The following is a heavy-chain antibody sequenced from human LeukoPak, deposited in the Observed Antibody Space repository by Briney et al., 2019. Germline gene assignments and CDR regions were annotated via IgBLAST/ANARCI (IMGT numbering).Heavy chain of an antibody. J-gene: IGHJ4*02. CDR2: ISGSGGST. CDR3: AKDKGYCSGGSCYNFDY. CDR1: GFTFSSYA. D-gene: IGHD2-15*01. Sequence: PGGSLRLSCGASGFTFSSYAMSWVRQAPGKGLEWVSAISGSGGSTYYADSVKGRFTISRDNSKNTLYLQMNSLRAEDTAVYYCAKDKGYCSGGSCYNFDYWGQGTLVTVSS. V-gene: IGHV3-23*01.